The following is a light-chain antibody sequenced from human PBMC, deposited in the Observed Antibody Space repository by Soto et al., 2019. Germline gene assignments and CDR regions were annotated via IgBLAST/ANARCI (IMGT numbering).Light chain of an antibody. V-gene: IGKV3-20*01. CDR1: QSVSSSY. J-gene: IGKJ3*01. Sequence: EIGLTQSPGPLSLSPGEGATLSCRASQSVSSSYLAWYQQKPGQAPRLLIYGASSRATGIPDRFSGSGSGTDFTLTISILEPEDFAVYYCQQYANSPLTFGPGTKVDIK. CDR3: QQYANSPLT. CDR2: GAS.